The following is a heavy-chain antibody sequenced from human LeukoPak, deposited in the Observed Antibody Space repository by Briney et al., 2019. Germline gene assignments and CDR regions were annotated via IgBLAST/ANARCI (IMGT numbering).Heavy chain of an antibody. CDR2: IYYSGTT. J-gene: IGHJ4*02. CDR3: ARRALKTLSIAARSFDY. Sequence: PSETLSLTCTVSGGSISSSSYYWGWIRQPPGKGLEWIGSIYYSGTTYHNPSLKSRVTLSFDTSKNQFSLRLNSVTAADTAVYYCARRALKTLSIAARSFDYRGQGTLVTVSS. D-gene: IGHD6-6*01. V-gene: IGHV4-39*07. CDR1: GGSISSSSYY.